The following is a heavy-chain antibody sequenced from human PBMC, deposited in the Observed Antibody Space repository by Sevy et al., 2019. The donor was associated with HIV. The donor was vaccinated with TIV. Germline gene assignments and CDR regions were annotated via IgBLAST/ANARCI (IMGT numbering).Heavy chain of an antibody. J-gene: IGHJ6*02. CDR1: GFSFRSYG. D-gene: IGHD3-9*01. V-gene: IGHV3-30*02. CDR2: IWFDGSNE. CDR3: AKDFTGYNGMDV. Sequence: GGSLRLSCAASGFSFRSYGMHWVRQAPGKGLEWVALIWFDGSNEYYADSVKGRFTISRDNSKNILYLQMISLRAEDTAVYYCAKDFTGYNGMDVWGQGTMVTVSS.